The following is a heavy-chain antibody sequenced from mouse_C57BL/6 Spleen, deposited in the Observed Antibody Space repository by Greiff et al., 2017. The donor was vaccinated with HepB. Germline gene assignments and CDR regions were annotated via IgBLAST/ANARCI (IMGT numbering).Heavy chain of an antibody. CDR1: GYTFTSYW. D-gene: IGHD2-4*01. CDR2: IDPSDSYT. Sequence: QVQLQQPGAELVRPGTSVKLSCKASGYTFTSYWMHWVKQRPGQGLEWIGVIDPSDSYTNYNQKFKGKATLTVDTSSSTAYMQLSSLTSEDSAVYDCARDDYDERGDYWGQGTTLTVSS. V-gene: IGHV1-59*01. CDR3: ARDDYDERGDY. J-gene: IGHJ2*01.